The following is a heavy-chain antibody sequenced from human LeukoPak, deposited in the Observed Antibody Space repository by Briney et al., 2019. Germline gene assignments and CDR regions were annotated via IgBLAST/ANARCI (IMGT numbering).Heavy chain of an antibody. CDR1: GGSICSSNW. Sequence: SETLSLTSAVSGGSICSSNWWSWVRQPPGKGLEWIGEIYHIGSTHYNPSLKSRVTISVDKSKNQFSLKLSSVTAADTAVYDCARVGSSSWYAERTDYWGQGTLVTVSS. V-gene: IGHV4-4*02. CDR3: ARVGSSSWYAERTDY. J-gene: IGHJ4*02. CDR2: IYHIGST. D-gene: IGHD6-13*01.